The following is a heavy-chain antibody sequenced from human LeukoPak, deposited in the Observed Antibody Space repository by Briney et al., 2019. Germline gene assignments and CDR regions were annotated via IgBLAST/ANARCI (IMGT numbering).Heavy chain of an antibody. D-gene: IGHD6-13*01. CDR3: ARLRAYSSSWAMFYYYYYYMDV. V-gene: IGHV5-51*01. J-gene: IGHJ6*03. Sequence: GESLKISYKGSGYSFTSYWIGWVRQMPGKGLEWMGIIYPGDADTRYSPSFQGQVTTSADKSISTAYLQWSSLKASDTAIYYCARLRAYSSSWAMFYYYYYYMDVWGKGTTVTVSS. CDR2: IYPGDADT. CDR1: GYSFTSYW.